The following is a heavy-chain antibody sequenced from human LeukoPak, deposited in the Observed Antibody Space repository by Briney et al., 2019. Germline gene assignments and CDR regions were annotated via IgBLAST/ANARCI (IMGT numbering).Heavy chain of an antibody. J-gene: IGHJ5*02. CDR3: ARHVGFITMVRGVINNNWFDP. Sequence: PSETLSLTCTVSGGSISSSSYFWGWVRQPAGKGLEWVGSIYYSGSPYYNPSLKSRVTISVDTSKKQFSLKLSSVTAADTAVYYCARHVGFITMVRGVINNNWFDPWGQGTLVTVSS. CDR2: IYYSGSP. V-gene: IGHV4-39*01. D-gene: IGHD3-10*01. CDR1: GGSISSSSYF.